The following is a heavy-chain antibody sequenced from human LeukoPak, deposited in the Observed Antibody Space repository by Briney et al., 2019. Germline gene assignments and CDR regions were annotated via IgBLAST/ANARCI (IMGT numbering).Heavy chain of an antibody. V-gene: IGHV4-59*01. Sequence: SEALSLTCTVSGGSISSYYWSWIRQPPGKGLEWIGYIYYSGSTNYNPSLKSRVTILVDTSKNQFSLKLRSVTAADTAVYYCARVSGYDWESFYDYWGQGTLVTVSS. CDR2: IYYSGST. J-gene: IGHJ4*02. CDR1: GGSISSYY. CDR3: ARVSGYDWESFYDY. D-gene: IGHD5-12*01.